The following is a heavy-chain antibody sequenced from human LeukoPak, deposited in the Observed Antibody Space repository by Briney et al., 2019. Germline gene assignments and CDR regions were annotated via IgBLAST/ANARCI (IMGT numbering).Heavy chain of an antibody. CDR1: GGSSTNYF. D-gene: IGHD3-10*01. CDR3: ARRGPPRTMLRGVKSGWFDP. Sequence: SETLSLTCVLYGGSSTNYFWSWIRQPPGKGLEWIGEINRSASTNYNPSLKSRVTISIDTSKNQFSLKLSSVTAADTAVYYCARRGPPRTMLRGVKSGWFDPWGPGTLVTVSS. J-gene: IGHJ5*02. CDR2: INRSAST. V-gene: IGHV4-34*01.